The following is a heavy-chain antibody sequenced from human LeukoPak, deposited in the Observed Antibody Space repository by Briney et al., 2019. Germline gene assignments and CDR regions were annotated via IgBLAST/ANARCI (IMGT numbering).Heavy chain of an antibody. V-gene: IGHV4-4*09. D-gene: IGHD2-2*01. CDR1: GGSISGYF. CDR2: IYSTGTT. CDR3: ARHNPPPTGFCSGTSCFMSGSQYFYMDV. Sequence: SETLSLTCTVSGGSISGYFWSWIRQPPGKGPEWIGYIYSTGTTNYSPSLSSRVTISVDTSENQLSLNLRFVTATDTAVYHCARHNPPPTGFCSGTSCFMSGSQYFYMDVWGKGISVTV. J-gene: IGHJ6*03.